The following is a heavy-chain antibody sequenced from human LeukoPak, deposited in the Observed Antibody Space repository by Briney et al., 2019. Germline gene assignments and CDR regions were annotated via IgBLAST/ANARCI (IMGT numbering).Heavy chain of an antibody. V-gene: IGHV4-30-2*01. D-gene: IGHD6-19*01. CDR3: ARVDGRAVAGPLGLDY. CDR2: IYHSGST. CDR1: GGSISSGGYS. J-gene: IGHJ4*02. Sequence: PSQTLSLTCAVSGGSISSGGYSWSWIRQPPGKGLEWIGYIYHSGSTCYNPSLKSRVTISVDRSKNQFSLKLSSVTAADTAVYYCARVDGRAVAGPLGLDYWGQGTLVTVSS.